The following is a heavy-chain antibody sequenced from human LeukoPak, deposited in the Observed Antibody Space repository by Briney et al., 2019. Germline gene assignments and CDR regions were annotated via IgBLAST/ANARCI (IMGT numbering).Heavy chain of an antibody. J-gene: IGHJ5*02. V-gene: IGHV4-38-2*02. CDR1: GYSISSGYY. D-gene: IGHD2-2*01. CDR2: IYHSGST. Sequence: SETLSLTCTVSGYSISSGYYWGWIRQPPGKGLEWIGSIYHSGSTYYNPSLKSRVTISVDTSKNQFSLKLSSVTAADTAVYYWARDLSLYQLRYNWFDPWGQGALVTVSS. CDR3: ARDLSLYQLRYNWFDP.